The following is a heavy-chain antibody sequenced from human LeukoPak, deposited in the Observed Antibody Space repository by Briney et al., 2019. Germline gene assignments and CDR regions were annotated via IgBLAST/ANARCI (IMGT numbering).Heavy chain of an antibody. CDR3: ARGYSSGWYFFDY. V-gene: IGHV3-64*01. Sequence: GGSLRLFCAASGFTFSSYAMHWVRQAPGKGLEYVSAISSNGGSTYYANSVKGRFTISRDNSKNTLYLQMGSLRAEDMAVYYCARGYSSGWYFFDYWGQGTLVTVSS. CDR2: ISSNGGST. J-gene: IGHJ4*02. D-gene: IGHD6-19*01. CDR1: GFTFSSYA.